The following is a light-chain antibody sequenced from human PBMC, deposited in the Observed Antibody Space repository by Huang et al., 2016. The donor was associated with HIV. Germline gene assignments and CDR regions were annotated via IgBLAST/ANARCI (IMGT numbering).Light chain of an antibody. V-gene: IGKV3-15*01. CDR1: QSVSSN. J-gene: IGKJ1*01. CDR3: QQYHNWPRT. Sequence: EIVMTQSPATLSVSPGERATLSCRASQSVSSNLAWYQQKPGQAPRLRIDGASTRATGLPARFSGSGSGTEFTLTISSLQPEDFAVYYCQQYHNWPRTFGQGTKVEVK. CDR2: GAS.